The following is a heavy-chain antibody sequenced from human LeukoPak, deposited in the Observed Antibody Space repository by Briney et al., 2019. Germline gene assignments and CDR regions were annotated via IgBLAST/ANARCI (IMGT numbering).Heavy chain of an antibody. CDR2: IYTSGST. V-gene: IGHV4-61*02. CDR3: ARGLLILRFLAPDAFDI. J-gene: IGHJ3*02. Sequence: SETLSLTCTVSGGSISSGSNYWSWIRQPAGKGLEWIGRIYTSGSTNYNPSLKSRVTISVDTSKNQFSLKLSSVTAADTAVYYCARGLLILRFLAPDAFDIWGQGTMVTVSS. CDR1: GGSISSGSNY. D-gene: IGHD3-3*01.